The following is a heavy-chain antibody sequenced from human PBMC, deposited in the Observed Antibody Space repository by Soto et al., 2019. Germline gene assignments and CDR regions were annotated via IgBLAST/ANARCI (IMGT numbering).Heavy chain of an antibody. CDR1: SGSISTANW. V-gene: IGHV4-4*02. J-gene: IGHJ4*02. Sequence: QVPLQESGPRLVRPSGTLSLTCTVSSGSISTANWWSWVRQPPGGGLEWIGEIYHSGSTNYNLSLKSRVTLSVATSKNQFSLSLMSVTAADSAIFYCARRGGGVVLAATTPFDYWGQGALVTVSS. CDR2: IYHSGST. CDR3: ARRGGGVVLAATTPFDY. D-gene: IGHD2-15*01.